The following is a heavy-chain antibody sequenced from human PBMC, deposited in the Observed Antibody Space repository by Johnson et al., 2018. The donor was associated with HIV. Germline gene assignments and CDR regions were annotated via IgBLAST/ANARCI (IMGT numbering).Heavy chain of an antibody. Sequence: QVQLVESGGGVVRPGGSLRLSCAASGFTFDDYGMSWVRQAPGKGLEWAAVISYDGSDKYYADSVKGRFTISRANSKNTLYLQMNSLIAEDTAVYYCAREATDAYVGLVGATTLGIQPTAFDIWGQGTMVTVSS. CDR1: GFTFDDYG. D-gene: IGHD1-26*01. V-gene: IGHV3-30*03. CDR2: ISYDGSDK. J-gene: IGHJ3*02. CDR3: AREATDAYVGLVGATTLGIQPTAFDI.